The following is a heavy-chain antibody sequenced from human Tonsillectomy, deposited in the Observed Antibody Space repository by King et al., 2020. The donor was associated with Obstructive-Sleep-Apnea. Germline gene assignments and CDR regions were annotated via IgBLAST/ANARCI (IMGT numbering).Heavy chain of an antibody. CDR3: AKDLRAAPGSNWFDP. J-gene: IGHJ5*02. D-gene: IGHD6-13*01. Sequence: EVQLVESGGGLVQPGGSLRLSCAASGFTFSSYAMSWVRQAPGKGLEWVSVISGSGGSTSYADSVKGLITISRDNSKNTLYLQLNSLRAEDTAVYYCAKDLRAAPGSNWFDPWGQGTLVTVSS. CDR2: ISGSGGST. CDR1: GFTFSSYA. V-gene: IGHV3-23*04.